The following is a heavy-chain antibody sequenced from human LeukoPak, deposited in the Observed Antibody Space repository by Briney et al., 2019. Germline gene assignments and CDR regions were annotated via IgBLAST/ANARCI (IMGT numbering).Heavy chain of an antibody. D-gene: IGHD5-24*01. CDR2: ITSSGGST. V-gene: IGHV3-48*01. CDR3: AKSRDDYNLFDY. CDR1: GFTFSSYG. J-gene: IGHJ4*02. Sequence: GGSLRLSCAASGFTFSSYGMNWARQAPGKGLEWVSYITSSGGSTYYADSVKGRFTISRDNARKSLYLQMNSLRVEDTAVYYCAKSRDDYNLFDYWGQGTLVTVSP.